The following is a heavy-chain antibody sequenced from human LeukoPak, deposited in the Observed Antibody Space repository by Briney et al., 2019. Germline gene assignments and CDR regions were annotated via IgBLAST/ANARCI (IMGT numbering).Heavy chain of an antibody. CDR2: IKSKVDGGTT. V-gene: IGHV3-15*01. CDR1: GFTFSSYS. J-gene: IGHJ3*02. D-gene: IGHD1-14*01. CDR3: THHRHDGFDI. Sequence: PGGSLRLSCAASGFTFSSYSMNWVRQAPGKGLEWVGRIKSKVDGGTTDYTAPVKGRFTISRDDSKNTLYLQMNSLKTEDTAVYFCTHHRHDGFDIWGQGTMVTVSS.